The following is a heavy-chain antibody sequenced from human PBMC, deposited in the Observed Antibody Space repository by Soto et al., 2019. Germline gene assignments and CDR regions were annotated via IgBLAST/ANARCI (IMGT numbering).Heavy chain of an antibody. Sequence: QVQLVQSGAEVKKPGSSVKVSCKASGGTFSSYAISWVRQAPGQGLEWMGGIIPIFGTANYAKKFQGRVTITANKSTRAYYVELSSLTSEDAAVYYCVATGYHHNASYYYYGKDVWGQGTTVTVSS. D-gene: IGHD3-9*01. V-gene: IGHV1-69*06. J-gene: IGHJ6*02. CDR3: VATGYHHNASYYYYGKDV. CDR2: IIPIFGTA. CDR1: GGTFSSYA.